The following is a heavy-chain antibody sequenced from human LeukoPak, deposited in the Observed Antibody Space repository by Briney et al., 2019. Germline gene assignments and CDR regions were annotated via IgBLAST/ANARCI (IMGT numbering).Heavy chain of an antibody. CDR3: AREAVPGYYFDY. Sequence: SVKVSCKASGYTFTGYYMHWVRQAPGQGLEWMGGIIPIFGTANYAQKFQGRVTITADKSTSTAYMELSSLRSEDTAVYYCAREAVPGYYFDYWGQGTLVTVSS. V-gene: IGHV1-69*06. CDR1: GYTFTGYY. D-gene: IGHD6-19*01. CDR2: IIPIFGTA. J-gene: IGHJ4*02.